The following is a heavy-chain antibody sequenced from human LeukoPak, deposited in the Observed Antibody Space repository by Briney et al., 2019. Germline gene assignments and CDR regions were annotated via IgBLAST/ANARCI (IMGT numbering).Heavy chain of an antibody. CDR2: IFPSGSA. V-gene: IGHV4-4*09. J-gene: IGHJ6*03. CDR1: GGSISSYY. Sequence: PSETLSLTCTVSGGSISSYYWSWIRQSPVKGLEWIGYIFPSGSAFYNPSLESRLTILLDTSENQFSMRLTSVTAADTAVYYCARRNHYFYYMDVWGKGTTVTVSS. CDR3: ARRNHYFYYMDV.